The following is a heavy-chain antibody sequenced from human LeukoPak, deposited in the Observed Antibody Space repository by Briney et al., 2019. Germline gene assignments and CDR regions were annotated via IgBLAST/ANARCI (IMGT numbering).Heavy chain of an antibody. CDR3: ARGCSSTSCHSLFDY. D-gene: IGHD2-2*01. CDR2: INPNSGGT. Sequence: ASVKVSCKASGYTFTGYYMHWVRQAPGQGLEWMGRINPNSGGTNYAQKFQGRVTMTRDTSISTAYMELSRLRSDDTAVYYCARGCSSTSCHSLFDYWGQGTLVTVS. V-gene: IGHV1-2*06. J-gene: IGHJ4*02. CDR1: GYTFTGYY.